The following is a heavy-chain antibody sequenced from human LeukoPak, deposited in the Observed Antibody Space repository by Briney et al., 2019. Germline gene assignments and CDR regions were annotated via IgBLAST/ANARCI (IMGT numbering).Heavy chain of an antibody. V-gene: IGHV3-23*01. CDR1: GFTFSSYA. J-gene: IGHJ4*02. Sequence: GGSLRLSCAASGFTFSSYAMSWVRQAPGKGLEWVSAISGSGGSTYYADSGKGRFTISRGNSKNTLYLQMNSLRAEDTAVYYCAKETFGIAAAGHFDYWGQGTLVTVSS. CDR3: AKETFGIAAAGHFDY. D-gene: IGHD6-13*01. CDR2: ISGSGGST.